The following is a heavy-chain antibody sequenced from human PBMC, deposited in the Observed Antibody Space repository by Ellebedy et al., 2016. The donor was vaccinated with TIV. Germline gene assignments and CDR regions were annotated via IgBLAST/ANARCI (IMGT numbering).Heavy chain of an antibody. Sequence: AASVKVSCKASGYTFTSYGISWVRQAPGQGLEWMGWISAYNGNTNYTQKLQGRVTMTTDPSTSTAYMELRSLRSDDTAVYYCARWDGYDEKFQGPFDRWGQGTLVTVSS. V-gene: IGHV1-18*01. J-gene: IGHJ4*02. CDR1: GYTFTSYG. D-gene: IGHD5-24*01. CDR3: ARWDGYDEKFQGPFDR. CDR2: ISAYNGNT.